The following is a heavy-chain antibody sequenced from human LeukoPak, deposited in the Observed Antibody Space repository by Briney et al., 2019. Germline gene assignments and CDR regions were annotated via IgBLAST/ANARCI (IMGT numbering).Heavy chain of an antibody. CDR1: GFTFSSYG. V-gene: IGHV3-23*01. Sequence: QPGGSLRLSCAASGFTFSSYGMSWVRQAPGKGLEWVSAISGSGGSTYYADSVKGRFTISRDNSKNTLYLQMNSLRAEDTAVYYCAKGRYYDSSPAYYFDPWGQGTLVTVSS. CDR2: ISGSGGST. CDR3: AKGRYYDSSPAYYFDP. J-gene: IGHJ4*02. D-gene: IGHD3-22*01.